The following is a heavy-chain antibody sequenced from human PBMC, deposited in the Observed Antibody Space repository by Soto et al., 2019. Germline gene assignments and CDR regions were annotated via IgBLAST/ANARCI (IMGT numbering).Heavy chain of an antibody. CDR2: ISYDGSNK. CDR1: VFTFSSYA. D-gene: IGHD2-15*01. V-gene: IGHV3-30-3*01. J-gene: IGHJ6*02. Sequence: GGSLRLSCAASVFTFSSYAMHWVRQAPGKGLEWVAVISYDGSNKYYADSVKGRFTISRDNSKNTLYLQMNSLRAEDTAVYYCARVGGGSLHHYYGMDVWGQGTTVTVSS. CDR3: ARVGGGSLHHYYGMDV.